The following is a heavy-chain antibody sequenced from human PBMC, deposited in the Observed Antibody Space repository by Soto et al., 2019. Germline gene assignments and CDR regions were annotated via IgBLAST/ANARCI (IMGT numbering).Heavy chain of an antibody. CDR3: AKDIRVLWFGEFYYYYGMDV. CDR2: ISYDGSNK. D-gene: IGHD3-10*01. Sequence: GGSLRLSCAASGFTFSSYGMHWVRQAPGKGLEWVAVISYDGSNKYYADSVKGRFTISRDNSKNTLYLQMNSLRAEDTAVYYCAKDIRVLWFGEFYYYYGMDVWGKGTTVTVSS. J-gene: IGHJ6*04. CDR1: GFTFSSYG. V-gene: IGHV3-30*18.